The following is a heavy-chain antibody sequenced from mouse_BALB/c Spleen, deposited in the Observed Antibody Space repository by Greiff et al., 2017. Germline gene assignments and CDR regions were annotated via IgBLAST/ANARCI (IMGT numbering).Heavy chain of an antibody. J-gene: IGHJ4*01. Sequence: QVQLQQSGAELVRSGASVKLSCTASGFNVKDYYMHWVKQRPGHGLEWIGEILPGSGSTNYNEKFKGKATFTADTSSNTAYMQLSSLTSEDSAVYYCARDSAMDYWGQGTSVTVSS. CDR2: ILPGSGST. V-gene: IGHV1-9*01. CDR1: GFNVKDYY. CDR3: ARDSAMDY.